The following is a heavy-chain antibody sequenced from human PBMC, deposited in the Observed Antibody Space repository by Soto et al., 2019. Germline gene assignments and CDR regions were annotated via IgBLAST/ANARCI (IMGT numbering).Heavy chain of an antibody. V-gene: IGHV4-34*01. Sequence: SETLSLTCAVYGGSFSGHYWSWIRQPPGKGLEWIGEINHSGSTNYNPSLKSRVTISVDTSKNQFSLKLSSVTAADTAVYYCEVQARPESGKDYWGQGTLVTVS. J-gene: IGHJ4*02. CDR3: EVQARPESGKDY. CDR2: INHSGST. D-gene: IGHD1-26*01. CDR1: GGSFSGHY.